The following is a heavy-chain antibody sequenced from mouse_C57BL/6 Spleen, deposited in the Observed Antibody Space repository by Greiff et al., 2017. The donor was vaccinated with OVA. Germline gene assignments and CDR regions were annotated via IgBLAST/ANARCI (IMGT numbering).Heavy chain of an antibody. Sequence: EVKVVESGPELVKPGASVKMSCKASGYTFTDYNMHWVKQSHGKSLEWIGYINPNNGGTSYNQKFKGKATLTVNKSASTAYMELRSLTSEDSAVDYGAREGWLLVFAYWGQGTLVTVSA. CDR3: AREGWLLVFAY. CDR2: INPNNGGT. J-gene: IGHJ3*01. V-gene: IGHV1-22*01. D-gene: IGHD2-3*01. CDR1: GYTFTDYN.